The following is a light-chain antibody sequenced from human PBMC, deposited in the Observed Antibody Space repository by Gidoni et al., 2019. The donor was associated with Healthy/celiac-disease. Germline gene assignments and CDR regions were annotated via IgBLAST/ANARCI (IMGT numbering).Light chain of an antibody. CDR1: QSVSSY. V-gene: IGKV3-11*01. J-gene: IGKJ5*01. CDR3: QQRSNWPPIT. CDR2: DAS. Sequence: EIVLTQSPATLSLSPGERATLSCRASQSVSSYFAWYQQKPGQAPRLLIYDASNRATGIPARFSGSGSGTDFTLNISSLEPEDFAVYYCQQRSNWPPITFGQGTRLEIK.